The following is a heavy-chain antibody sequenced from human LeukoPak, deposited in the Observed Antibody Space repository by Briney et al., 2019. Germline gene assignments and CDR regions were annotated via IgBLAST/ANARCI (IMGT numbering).Heavy chain of an antibody. CDR1: GYTFTSYD. Sequence: VSVKVSCKASGYTFTSYDINWVRQATGQGLEWMGWMNPNSGNTGYAQKFQGRVTITRNTSISTAYMELSSLRSEDTAVYYCARGTRDCSSTSCLYYFDYWGQGTLVTVSS. V-gene: IGHV1-8*03. CDR2: MNPNSGNT. D-gene: IGHD2-2*01. J-gene: IGHJ4*02. CDR3: ARGTRDCSSTSCLYYFDY.